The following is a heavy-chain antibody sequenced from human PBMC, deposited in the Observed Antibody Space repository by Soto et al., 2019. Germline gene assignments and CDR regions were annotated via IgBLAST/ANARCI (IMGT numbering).Heavy chain of an antibody. CDR3: ARGDQLGGGFGYDF. CDR2: IYHTGST. CDR1: GYYLSGGYH. D-gene: IGHD5-18*01. J-gene: IGHJ4*02. Sequence: PSETLSLTCAVSGYYLSGGYHWVWIRPPPGKGLEWIGNIYHTGSTNYNPSLKSRVTISVDTSKSQFSLKLTSVTAADTAVYYCARGDQLGGGFGYDFCGQGNLVTVSS. V-gene: IGHV4-38-2*01.